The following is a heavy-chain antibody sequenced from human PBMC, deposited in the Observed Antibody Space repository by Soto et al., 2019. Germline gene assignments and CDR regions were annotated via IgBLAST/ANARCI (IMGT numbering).Heavy chain of an antibody. V-gene: IGHV3-23*01. CDR2: ISGSAGHS. J-gene: IGHJ4*02. CDR3: AKDCRRLAVAGSAFDS. Sequence: EVQLSESGGGFVQPGGSLRLSCEASGFNFNDYAMAWVRQAPGQGLEWVSSISGSAGHSSYVDSVKGRFTISRDNVKNILSLDMSDLRVEDTALYYCAKDCRRLAVAGSAFDSWGQGILVTVSS. CDR1: GFNFNDYA. D-gene: IGHD6-19*01.